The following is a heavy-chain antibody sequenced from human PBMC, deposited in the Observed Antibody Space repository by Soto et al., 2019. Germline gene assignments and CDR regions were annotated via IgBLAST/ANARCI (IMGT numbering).Heavy chain of an antibody. CDR2: IYYSGST. V-gene: IGHV4-30-4*01. CDR3: ARGTRGSHVLRYSDQCFDY. D-gene: IGHD3-9*01. Sequence: QVQLQESGPGLVKPSQTLSLTCTVSGGSISSGDYYWSWIRQPPGKGLEWIGYIYYSGSTYYNPSLNSRVTISVDTSKNQFSLKLSSVTAADTAVYYCARGTRGSHVLRYSDQCFDYWGQGTLVTVSS. J-gene: IGHJ4*02. CDR1: GGSISSGDYY.